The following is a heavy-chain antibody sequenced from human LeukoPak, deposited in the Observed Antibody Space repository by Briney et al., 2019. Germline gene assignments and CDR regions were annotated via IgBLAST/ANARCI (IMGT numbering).Heavy chain of an antibody. CDR3: AKGIDYGDYAY. D-gene: IGHD4-17*01. Sequence: GGSLRLSCAASGFTFSSYSMNWVRQAPGKGLEWVSYISSSSSTIYYADSVKGRFTISRDNAKNSLYLQMNSLRAEDTAVYYCAKGIDYGDYAYWGQGTLVTVSS. CDR2: ISSSSSTI. V-gene: IGHV3-48*01. CDR1: GFTFSSYS. J-gene: IGHJ4*02.